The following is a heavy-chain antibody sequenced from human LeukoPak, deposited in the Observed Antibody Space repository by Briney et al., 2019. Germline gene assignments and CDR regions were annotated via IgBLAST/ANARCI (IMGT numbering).Heavy chain of an antibody. D-gene: IGHD6-6*01. Sequence: SETLSLTCTVSGGSISSHYWSWIRQPPGKGLEWIGYIYYSGSTNYNPSLKGRVTISVDTPKNQFSLKLSSVTAADTAVYYCASSSSSHYYYYYMDVWGKGTTVTVSS. J-gene: IGHJ6*03. CDR1: GGSISSHY. V-gene: IGHV4-59*11. CDR3: ASSSSSHYYYYYMDV. CDR2: IYYSGST.